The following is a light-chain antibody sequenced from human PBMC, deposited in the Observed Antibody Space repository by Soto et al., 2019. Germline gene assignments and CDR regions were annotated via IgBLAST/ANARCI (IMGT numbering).Light chain of an antibody. CDR3: QQYGSSPPT. V-gene: IGKV3-20*01. CDR2: GAS. Sequence: IVLTQSPGTLSLSPGERTTLSCRARQSISRYLACYQQKPGQGPRLLIYGASSRATGTPDRFSGSGSGTDFTLTINRLEPEDFALYYCQQYGSSPPTFGQGTKVEIK. CDR1: QSISRY. J-gene: IGKJ1*01.